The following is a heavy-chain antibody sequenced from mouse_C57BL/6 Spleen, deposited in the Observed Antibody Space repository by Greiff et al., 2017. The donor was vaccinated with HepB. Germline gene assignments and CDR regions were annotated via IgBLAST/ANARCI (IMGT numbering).Heavy chain of an antibody. CDR2: ISYSGST. CDR3: ARLNTWGYFDV. J-gene: IGHJ1*03. CDR1: GYSITSGYD. V-gene: IGHV3-1*01. D-gene: IGHD5-1-1*01. Sequence: EVQLQQSGPGMVKPSQSLSLTCTVTGYSITSGYDWHWIRHFPGNKLEWMGYISYSGSTNYNPSLKSRISITHDTSKNHFFLKLNSVTTEDTATYYCARLNTWGYFDVWGTGTTVTVSS.